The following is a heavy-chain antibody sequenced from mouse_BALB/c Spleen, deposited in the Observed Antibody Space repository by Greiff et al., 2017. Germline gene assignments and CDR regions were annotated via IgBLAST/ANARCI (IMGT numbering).Heavy chain of an antibody. V-gene: IGHV1S41*01. CDR2: IAPGSGST. CDR3: ARWGDGYYENAY. Sequence: DLVKPGASVKLSCKASGYTFTSYWINWIKQRPGQGLEWIGSIAPGSGSTYYNEMFKGKATLTVDTSSSTAYIQLSSLSSEDSAVYFCARWGDGYYENAYWGQGTLVTVSA. CDR1: GYTFTSYW. D-gene: IGHD2-3*01. J-gene: IGHJ3*01.